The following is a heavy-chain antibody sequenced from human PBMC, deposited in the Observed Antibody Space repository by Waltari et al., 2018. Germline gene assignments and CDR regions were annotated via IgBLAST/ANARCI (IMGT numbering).Heavy chain of an antibody. CDR3: ARVRGYGGNSGFYFDY. Sequence: QVQLVQSGAEVKKPGASVKVSCKVSGYTLTELSMHWVRQAPGQGLEWMGWISAYNGNTNYAQKLQGRVTMTTDTSTSTAYMELRSLRSDDTAVYYCARVRGYGGNSGFYFDYWGQGTLVTVSS. V-gene: IGHV1-18*01. J-gene: IGHJ4*02. CDR2: ISAYNGNT. D-gene: IGHD5-12*01. CDR1: GYTLTELS.